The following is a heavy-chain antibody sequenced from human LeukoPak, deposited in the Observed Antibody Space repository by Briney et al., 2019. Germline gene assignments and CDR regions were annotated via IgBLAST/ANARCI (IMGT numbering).Heavy chain of an antibody. CDR1: GGSFSGYY. V-gene: IGHV4-34*01. J-gene: IGHJ5*02. D-gene: IGHD2-2*01. CDR2: INHSGST. CDR3: ARYNSPRYQLLRNWFDP. Sequence: PSETLSLTCAVYGGSFSGYYWSWIRQPPGKGLEWIGEINHSGSTNYNPSLKSRVTISVDTSKNQFSLKLSSVTAADTAVYYCARYNSPRYQLLRNWFDPWGQGTLVTVSS.